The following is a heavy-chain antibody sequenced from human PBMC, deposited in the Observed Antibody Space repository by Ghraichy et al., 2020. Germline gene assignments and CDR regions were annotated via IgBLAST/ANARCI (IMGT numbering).Heavy chain of an antibody. J-gene: IGHJ6*02. V-gene: IGHV3-53*01. CDR1: GFTVSSNY. Sequence: GGSLRLSCAASGFTVSSNYMSWVRQAPGKGLEWVSVIYIGDSTYYSDSGKGRLTISSDNSKNTMYHQMNSLRAEDTAEYYCARDLGGSWSYYYYGMDVWGQGTTVTVSS. CDR3: ARDLGGSWSYYYYGMDV. CDR2: IYIGDST. D-gene: IGHD6-13*01.